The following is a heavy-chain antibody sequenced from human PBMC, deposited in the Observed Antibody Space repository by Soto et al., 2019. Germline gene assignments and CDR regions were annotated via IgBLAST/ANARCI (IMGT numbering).Heavy chain of an antibody. CDR3: ARGDCGGGTCYSLAGSFYYYMDV. V-gene: IGHV3-74*01. D-gene: IGHD2-15*01. Sequence: EVKLVESGGGLVQPGGSLRLSCAASGFTFSNYWMYWVRQAPGKGLVWVSRINSDGSVSSYADSVKGRLTISRDNVKNTLYLQMNSLRVEDTAVYYCARGDCGGGTCYSLAGSFYYYMDVWGKGTTVTVFS. CDR2: INSDGSVS. CDR1: GFTFSNYW. J-gene: IGHJ6*03.